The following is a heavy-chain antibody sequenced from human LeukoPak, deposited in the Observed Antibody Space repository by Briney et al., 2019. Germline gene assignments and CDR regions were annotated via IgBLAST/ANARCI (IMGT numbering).Heavy chain of an antibody. CDR3: AREWGYGMDV. V-gene: IGHV4-4*07. J-gene: IGHJ6*02. CDR2: IYSSGSP. Sequence: SETLSLTCTVSGGSISNYFWSWIRQPAGKGLEWIGRIYSSGSPNYNPSLKSRVTISVDTSKNQFSLKLSSVTAADTAVYYCAREWGYGMDVWGQGTTVTVSS. CDR1: GGSISNYF. D-gene: IGHD3-16*01.